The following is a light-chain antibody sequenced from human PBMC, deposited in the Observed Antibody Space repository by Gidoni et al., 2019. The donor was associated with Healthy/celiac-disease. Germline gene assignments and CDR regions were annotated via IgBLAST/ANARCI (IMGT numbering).Light chain of an antibody. J-gene: IGKJ2*04. V-gene: IGKV3-11*01. CDR2: DAS. Sequence: EIVLTQAPATLSLSPGERATLSCRDIQSVSRYLAGYQQNPGQAPRLLIYDASNRATGIPARFSDRGSGTDFTLTISSLEPEDFAVHYCQQRSTWGSFGQGTKLEIK. CDR3: QQRSTWGS. CDR1: QSVSRY.